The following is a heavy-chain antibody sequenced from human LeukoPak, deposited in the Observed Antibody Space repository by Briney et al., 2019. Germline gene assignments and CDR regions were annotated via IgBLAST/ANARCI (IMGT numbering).Heavy chain of an antibody. Sequence: SETLSLTCTASGGSISSYYWSWIRQPAGKGLEWIGRIYTSGSTNYNPSLKSRVTMSVDTSKNQFSLKLSSVTAADTAVYYCARASRYCSGGSCYGNNWFDPWGQGTLVTVSS. CDR1: GGSISSYY. V-gene: IGHV4-4*07. CDR2: IYTSGST. D-gene: IGHD2-15*01. CDR3: ARASRYCSGGSCYGNNWFDP. J-gene: IGHJ5*02.